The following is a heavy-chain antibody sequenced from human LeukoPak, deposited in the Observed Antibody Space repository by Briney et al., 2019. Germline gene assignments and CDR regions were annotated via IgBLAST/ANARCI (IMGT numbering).Heavy chain of an antibody. D-gene: IGHD3-9*01. V-gene: IGHV3-23*01. CDR3: AKRGDYDVLTGYYDPDY. Sequence: SRAPSRLTFNNYAISTVRQAPEKGLHWVPPITGSGGGTYYADTLKGRFTISRDNSKTTLYLQMNSLRAEDTAVYCCAKRGDYDVLTGYYDPDYWGQGTLVTVSS. CDR1: RLTFNNYA. CDR2: ITGSGGGT. J-gene: IGHJ4*02.